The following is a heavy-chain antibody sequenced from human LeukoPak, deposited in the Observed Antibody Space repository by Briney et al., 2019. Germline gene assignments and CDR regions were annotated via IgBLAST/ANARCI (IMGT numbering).Heavy chain of an antibody. CDR2: IYHSGST. CDR1: GGSISSSNW. V-gene: IGHV4-4*02. CDR3: ARLMGIRYFDWLPDYFDY. J-gene: IGHJ4*02. D-gene: IGHD3-9*01. Sequence: PSETLSLTCAVSGGSISSSNWWSWVRQPPGKGLERIGEIYHSGSTNYNPSLKSRVTISVDKSKNQFSLKLSSVTAADTAVYYCARLMGIRYFDWLPDYFDYWGQGTLVTVSS.